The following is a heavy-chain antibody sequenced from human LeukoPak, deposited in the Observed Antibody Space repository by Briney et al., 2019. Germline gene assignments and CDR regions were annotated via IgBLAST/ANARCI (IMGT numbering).Heavy chain of an antibody. CDR3: ARDYSSGYYHRFDY. CDR2: ISSSSSYI. Sequence: GGSLRLSCAASGFTFSSYSMNWVRQAPGKGLEWVSSISSSSSYIYYADSVKGRFTISRDNAKNSLYLQMNSLRAEDTAVYYCARDYSSGYYHRFDYWGQGTLVTVSS. D-gene: IGHD3-22*01. CDR1: GFTFSSYS. J-gene: IGHJ4*02. V-gene: IGHV3-21*01.